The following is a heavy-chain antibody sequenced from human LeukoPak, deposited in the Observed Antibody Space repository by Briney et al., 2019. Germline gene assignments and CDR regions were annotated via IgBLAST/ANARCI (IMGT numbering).Heavy chain of an antibody. D-gene: IGHD1-26*01. J-gene: IGHJ4*02. V-gene: IGHV1-69*05. CDR3: ARDDGSATMGFDS. CDR1: GTTFSRSA. CDR2: VIPILGTT. Sequence: GASVKVSCTASGTTFSRSAISWVRQAPAQGLEWMGGVIPILGTTNYAQKFQDRVSITTDESTSTAYMEVTSLRSVDTAVYYCARDDGSATMGFDSWGQGTLVTVSS.